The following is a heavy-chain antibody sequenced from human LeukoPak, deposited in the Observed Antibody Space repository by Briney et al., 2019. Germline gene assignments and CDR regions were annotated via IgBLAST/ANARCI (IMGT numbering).Heavy chain of an antibody. CDR3: ARDHQGTYFDFWSGSKANNYYYMDV. D-gene: IGHD3-3*01. Sequence: SETLSLTCTVSGYSISSGYYWGWIRQPPGKGLEWIGSIYHSGSTYYNPSLKSRVTISVDTSKNQFSLKLSSVTAADTAVYCARDHQGTYFDFWSGSKANNYYYMDVWGKGTTVTVSS. CDR1: GYSISSGYY. J-gene: IGHJ6*03. CDR2: IYHSGST. V-gene: IGHV4-38-2*02.